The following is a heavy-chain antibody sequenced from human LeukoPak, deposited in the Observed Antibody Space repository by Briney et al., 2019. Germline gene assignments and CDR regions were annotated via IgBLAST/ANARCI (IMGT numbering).Heavy chain of an antibody. V-gene: IGHV1-46*01. J-gene: IGHJ6*02. Sequence: GASVKVSCKASGYTFTGYYMHWVRQAPGQGLEWMGIINPSGGSTSYAQKFQGRVTMTRDTSTSTVYMELSSLRSEDTAVYYCARDRIRFLEWLARNYYYYYGMDVWGQGTTVTVSS. CDR3: ARDRIRFLEWLARNYYYYYGMDV. CDR1: GYTFTGYY. CDR2: INPSGGST. D-gene: IGHD3-3*01.